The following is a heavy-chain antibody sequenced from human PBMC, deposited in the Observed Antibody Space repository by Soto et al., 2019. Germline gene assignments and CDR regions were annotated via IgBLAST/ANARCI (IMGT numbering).Heavy chain of an antibody. V-gene: IGHV3-20*04. CDR2: INWNGGDT. CDR3: ARSRYYFDY. CDR1: GFTFSSYA. J-gene: IGHJ4*02. D-gene: IGHD1-20*01. Sequence: GGSLRLSCAASGFTFSSYAMSWVRQAPGKGLEWVSSINWNGGDTSHADSVKGRFTISRDNAKKYLYLQMNSLRAEDTALYYCARSRYYFDYWGQGALVTVSS.